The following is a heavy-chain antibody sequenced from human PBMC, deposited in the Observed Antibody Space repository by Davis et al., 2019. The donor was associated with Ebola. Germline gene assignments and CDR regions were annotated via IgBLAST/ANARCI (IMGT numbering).Heavy chain of an antibody. J-gene: IGHJ4*02. CDR1: GGSVSSGSYY. Sequence: SETLSLTCTVSGGSVSSGSYYWSWIRQPPGKGLEWIGYIYYSGSTNYNPSLKSRVTISVDTSKNQFSLKLSSVTAADTAVYYCARDPTVTPLDYWGQGTLVTVSS. V-gene: IGHV4-61*01. D-gene: IGHD4-17*01. CDR2: IYYSGST. CDR3: ARDPTVTPLDY.